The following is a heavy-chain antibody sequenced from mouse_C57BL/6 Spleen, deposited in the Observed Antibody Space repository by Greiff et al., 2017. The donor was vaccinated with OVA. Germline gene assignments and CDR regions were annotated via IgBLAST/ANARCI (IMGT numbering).Heavy chain of an antibody. V-gene: IGHV1-78*01. CDR2: IYPRDGST. CDR1: GYTFTDHT. CDR3: ARSDVRYGSSWFAY. D-gene: IGHD1-1*01. J-gene: IGHJ3*01. Sequence: LQESDAELVKPGASVKISCKVSGYTFTDHTIHWMKQRPEQGLEWIGYIYPRDGSTKYHEKFKGKAPLTADKSSSTAYMQLNSLTSEDSAVYFCARSDVRYGSSWFAYWGQGTLVTVSA.